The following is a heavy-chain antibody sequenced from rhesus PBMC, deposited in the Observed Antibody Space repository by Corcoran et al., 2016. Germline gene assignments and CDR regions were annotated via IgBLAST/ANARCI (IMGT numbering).Heavy chain of an antibody. V-gene: IGHV4S7*01. Sequence: QVQLKESGPGLVKPSETLSLTCAVSGGSISSGYGWGWIRQPPGKGLGWIVTTYSSTGNTYYDPSLKSRVTISRDTSNNQFSLKLSSVTAADTAVYYCARVDGSRYFDYWGQGVLVTVSS. CDR1: GGSISSGYG. J-gene: IGHJ4*01. D-gene: IGHD4-29*01. CDR3: ARVDGSRYFDY. CDR2: TYSSTGNT.